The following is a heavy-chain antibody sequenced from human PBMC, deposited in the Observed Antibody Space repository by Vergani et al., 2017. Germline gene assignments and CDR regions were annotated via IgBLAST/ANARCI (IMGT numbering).Heavy chain of an antibody. CDR3: ARDKALGVTTHYFDY. V-gene: IGHV4-39*07. D-gene: IGHD4-17*01. CDR1: GGSISSSSYY. CDR2: IYYSGST. J-gene: IGHJ4*02. Sequence: QLQLQESGPGLVKPSETLSLTCTVSGGSISSSSYYWGWIRQPPGKGLEWIGSIYYSGSTYYNPSLKSRVPISVDTSKNQFALKLSSVTAADTAVYYCARDKALGVTTHYFDYWGQGTLVTVSS.